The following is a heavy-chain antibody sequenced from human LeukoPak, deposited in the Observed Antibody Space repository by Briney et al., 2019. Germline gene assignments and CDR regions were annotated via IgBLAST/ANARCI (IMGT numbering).Heavy chain of an antibody. CDR1: GFTSSTYA. CDR3: ARQAAGVVY. D-gene: IGHD6-13*01. V-gene: IGHV3-64*01. CDR2: ITSNGGST. J-gene: IGHJ4*02. Sequence: GGSLRLSCAASGFTSSTYAMHWVRQAPGKGLQYVSGITSNGGSTYYANSVKGRFTISRDNSKNTLYLQMGSLRAEDMAVYYCARQAAGVVYWGQGTLVTVSS.